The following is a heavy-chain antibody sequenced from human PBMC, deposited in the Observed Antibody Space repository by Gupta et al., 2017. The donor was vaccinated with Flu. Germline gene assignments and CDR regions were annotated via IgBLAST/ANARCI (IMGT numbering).Heavy chain of an antibody. CDR3: ARSPVVVRRYWYFDL. CDR2: AYFSGST. V-gene: IGHV4-39*01. Sequence: QVQMQESGPGLVKPSETLPLSCAVSGASISDSNFYWGWVRQSPGKGLEWIGNAYFSGSTYYNPSLKGRVAVSVDTSKNEVSLRLTSGTATDIGIYYCARSPVVVRRYWYFDLWGRGALVTVSS. D-gene: IGHD3-22*01. CDR1: GASISDSNFY. J-gene: IGHJ2*01.